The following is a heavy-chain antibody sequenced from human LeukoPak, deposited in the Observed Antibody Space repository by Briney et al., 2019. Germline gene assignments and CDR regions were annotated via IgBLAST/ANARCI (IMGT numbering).Heavy chain of an antibody. CDR3: GRGRGNGRPENYFDY. D-gene: IGHD2-8*01. Sequence: GASLKVSCTASGYTFTSYNINWGRHATGQGLEWMGWMNPNSGNTGYAQKFQGRVTMTRNTSISTAYMELSSLRSEDTAVYYCGRGRGNGRPENYFDYWGQGTLVTVSS. V-gene: IGHV1-8*01. CDR1: GYTFTSYN. CDR2: MNPNSGNT. J-gene: IGHJ4*02.